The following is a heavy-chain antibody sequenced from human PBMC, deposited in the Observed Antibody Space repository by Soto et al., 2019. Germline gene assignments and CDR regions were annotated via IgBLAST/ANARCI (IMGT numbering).Heavy chain of an antibody. D-gene: IGHD3-22*01. CDR2: ISHDGSDK. CDR1: GFTFSAYG. Sequence: GGSLRLSCAASGFTFSAYGMHWVRQAPGKGLEWVAVISHDGSDKYYADSAKGRLTVSRDNSRNTLFLQMNSLRAEDTAVYYCAKDLLSSGGYYLENWGQGTLVTVSS. CDR3: AKDLLSSGGYYLEN. V-gene: IGHV3-30*18. J-gene: IGHJ4*02.